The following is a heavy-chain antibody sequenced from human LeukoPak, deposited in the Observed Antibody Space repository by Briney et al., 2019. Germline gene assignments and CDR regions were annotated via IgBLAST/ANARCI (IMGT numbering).Heavy chain of an antibody. Sequence: KAGGSLSLSCVGSGFTFRSHAMSWVRQAPEKGLEFVSGIYENGGTTYYADSVRGRFSISRDNSKNTLYLQMDSPRGEDTAVYYCAKDFRIGYSAHFDYWGQGALVTVSS. D-gene: IGHD2-21*01. CDR3: AKDFRIGYSAHFDY. CDR2: IYENGGTT. CDR1: GFTFRSHA. V-gene: IGHV3-23*01. J-gene: IGHJ4*02.